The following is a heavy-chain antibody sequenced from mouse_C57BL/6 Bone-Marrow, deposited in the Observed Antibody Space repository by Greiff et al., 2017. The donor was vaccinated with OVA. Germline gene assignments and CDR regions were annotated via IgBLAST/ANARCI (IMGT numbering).Heavy chain of an antibody. CDR3: ARQGYGDDVEGFAY. Sequence: EVQVVESGGDLVKPGGSLKLSCAASGFTFSSYGMSWVRQTPDKRLEWVATISSGGSYTYYPDSVKGRFTISRDNAKNTLYLQMSSLKTEDTAMYYWARQGYGDDVEGFAYWGQGTLVTVSA. J-gene: IGHJ3*01. CDR2: ISSGGSYT. D-gene: IGHD2-2*01. V-gene: IGHV5-6*01. CDR1: GFTFSSYG.